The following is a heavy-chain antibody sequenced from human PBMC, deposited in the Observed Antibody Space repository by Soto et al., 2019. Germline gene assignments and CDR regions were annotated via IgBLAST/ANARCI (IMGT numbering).Heavy chain of an antibody. V-gene: IGHV2-5*02. J-gene: IGHJ4*02. CDR3: AHRVLRTVFGLVTTTAIYFDF. D-gene: IGHD3-3*01. CDR1: GFSLTTSGVG. CDR2: IYWDDDK. Sequence: QITLNESGPTVVRPTETLTLTCRFSGFSLTTSGVGVGWIRQSPGKAPEWLALIYWDDDKRYSASLKRRLTITKDPSKNQVFLTVSDLDPTDTATYYCAHRVLRTVFGLVTTTAIYFDFWGQGTPVAVSS.